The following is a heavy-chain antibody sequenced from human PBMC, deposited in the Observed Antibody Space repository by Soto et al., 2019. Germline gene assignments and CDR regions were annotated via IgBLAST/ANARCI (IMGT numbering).Heavy chain of an antibody. CDR3: VRGPDYEGYFDY. CDR2: IILPFGTP. V-gene: IGHV1-69*12. J-gene: IGHJ4*02. CDR1: GTTFSNFA. Sequence: QVRLVQSGAEVKKTGSSVKVSCEASGTTFSNFAIGWVRQAPGQGLEWMGGIILPFGTPNYAQKFQGRVTISAVGSMTTAYMELRGLRSEDTAGYYCVRGPDYEGYFDYWGQGTLVTVSS. D-gene: IGHD3-22*01.